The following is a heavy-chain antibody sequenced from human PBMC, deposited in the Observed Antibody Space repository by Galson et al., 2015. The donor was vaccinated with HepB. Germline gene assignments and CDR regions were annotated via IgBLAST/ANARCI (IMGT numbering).Heavy chain of an antibody. CDR1: GDSVSNNNAA. V-gene: IGHV6-1*01. CDR2: TYYRAKWYN. Sequence: CAISGDSVSNNNAAWYWIRQSPLRGLEWLGRTYYRAKWYNDYAESLRSRMTINPDTSKNQFSLQLNSVTPEDTAVYYCARVSGTIYYYGMDVWGQGTTVSVSS. CDR3: ARVSGTIYYYGMDV. J-gene: IGHJ6*02. D-gene: IGHD6-13*01.